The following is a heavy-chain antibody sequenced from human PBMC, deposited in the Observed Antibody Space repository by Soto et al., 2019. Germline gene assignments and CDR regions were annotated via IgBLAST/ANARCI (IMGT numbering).Heavy chain of an antibody. CDR2: ISAYNGNT. D-gene: IGHD2-2*01. V-gene: IGHV1-18*01. J-gene: IGHJ5*02. CDR1: GYTFTSYG. CDR3: ARDGVVVPAAIGWALNWFDP. Sequence: ASVKVSCKASGYTFTSYGISWVRQAPGQGLEWMGWISAYNGNTNYAQKLQGRVTMTTDTSTSTAYMELRSLRSDDTAVYYCARDGVVVPAAIGWALNWFDPWGQGTLVTVSS.